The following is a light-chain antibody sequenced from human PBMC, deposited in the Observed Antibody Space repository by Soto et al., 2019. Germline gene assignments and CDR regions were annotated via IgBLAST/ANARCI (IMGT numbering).Light chain of an antibody. Sequence: DIVMTQSPDSLAVSLGERATINCKSSQSVLDTSNNKNHLAWYQQKPGQPPKVVIYWASTREYGVPGRFRGSGSGTDFTLTISSLQAEDVAVYYCQQYYSSWTFGQGTKVEIK. V-gene: IGKV4-1*01. CDR3: QQYYSSWT. CDR1: QSVLDTSNNKNH. J-gene: IGKJ1*01. CDR2: WAS.